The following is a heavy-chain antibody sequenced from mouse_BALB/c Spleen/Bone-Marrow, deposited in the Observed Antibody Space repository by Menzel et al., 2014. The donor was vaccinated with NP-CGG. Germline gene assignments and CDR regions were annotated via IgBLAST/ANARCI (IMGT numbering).Heavy chain of an antibody. Sequence: EVKLVESGGGLVQPGGSLNLACVASGFDFSRYWMSWARQAPGKGQEWIGEINPGSSTINYSPSLKDKFIISRDNAKNTLFLQMSKVKSEDKALDNCAKLGNYSYHDNWGRGTTLTVSS. V-gene: IGHV4-2*02. CDR2: INPGSSTI. CDR3: AKLGNYSYHDN. D-gene: IGHD1-2*01. CDR1: GFDFSRYW. J-gene: IGHJ2*01.